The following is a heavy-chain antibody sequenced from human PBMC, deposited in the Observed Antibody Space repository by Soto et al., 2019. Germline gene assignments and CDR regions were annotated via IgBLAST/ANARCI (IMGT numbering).Heavy chain of an antibody. CDR1: GGSISNYY. V-gene: IGHV4-59*01. CDR3: ARFYFVNRYYSCATVV. CDR2: IYYSGST. Sequence: SETMSLSCTVSGGSISNYYWSWIRQPPGKGLEWIGYIYYSGSTNYNPSLKSRVTISVDTSKNQFSLKLNSVTAADTAGYYCARFYFVNRYYSCATVVCGPGLTVTV. D-gene: IGHD1-26*01. J-gene: IGHJ6*02.